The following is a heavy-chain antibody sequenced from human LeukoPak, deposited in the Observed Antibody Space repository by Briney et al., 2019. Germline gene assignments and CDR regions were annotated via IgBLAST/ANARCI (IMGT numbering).Heavy chain of an antibody. CDR2: INHSGST. CDR1: AGSLSSYY. CDR3: ARGGFLVVRGVIIENSGYSDPFDY. J-gene: IGHJ4*02. Sequence: KPSETLSLTRAVYAGSLSSYYCSWIRQPPRKGLEWIGEINHSGSTNNNPSLKSRVTISVDTSKNQFSLKLRSVTAADTAVYYCARGGFLVVRGVIIENSGYSDPFDYWGQGTLVTVSS. D-gene: IGHD3-10*01. V-gene: IGHV4-34*01.